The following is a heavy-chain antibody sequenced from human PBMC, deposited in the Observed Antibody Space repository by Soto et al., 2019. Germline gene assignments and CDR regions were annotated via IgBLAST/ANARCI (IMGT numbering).Heavy chain of an antibody. CDR2: ISYDGSNK. CDR1: GFTFSSYG. J-gene: IGHJ6*02. Sequence: GGTLRLSCAASGFTFSSYGMHWVRQAPGKGLEWVAVISYDGSNKYYADSVKGRFTISGDNSKNSLYLQRNSLRAEDAVVYYCGIEFSSGFYSSYGMDVWGQGTTVTVSS. CDR3: GIEFSSGFYSSYGMDV. V-gene: IGHV3-30*03. D-gene: IGHD6-19*01.